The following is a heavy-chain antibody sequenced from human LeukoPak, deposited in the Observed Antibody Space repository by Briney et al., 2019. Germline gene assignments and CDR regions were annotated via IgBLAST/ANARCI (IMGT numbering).Heavy chain of an antibody. CDR3: AKRSYYYDSSGYPLGY. V-gene: IGHV3-30-3*01. CDR1: GFTFSSYA. D-gene: IGHD3-22*01. Sequence: GGSLRLSCAASGFTFSSYAMHWVRQAPGKGLEWVAVISYDGSNKYYADSVKGRFTISRDNSKNTLYLQMNSLRAEDTAVYYCAKRSYYYDSSGYPLGYWGQGTLVTVSS. CDR2: ISYDGSNK. J-gene: IGHJ4*02.